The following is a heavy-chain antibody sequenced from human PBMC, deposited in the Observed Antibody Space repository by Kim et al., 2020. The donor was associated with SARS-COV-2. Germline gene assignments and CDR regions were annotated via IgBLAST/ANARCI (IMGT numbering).Heavy chain of an antibody. D-gene: IGHD5-12*01. CDR1: GGSFSGYY. CDR3: ARVGRRWLQLPRNYYYGMDV. CDR2: INHSGST. V-gene: IGHV4-34*01. J-gene: IGHJ6*02. Sequence: SETLSLTCAVYGGSFSGYYWSWIRQPPGKGLEWTGEINHSGSTNYNPSLKSRVTISVDTSKNQFSLKLSSVTAADTAVYYCARVGRRWLQLPRNYYYGMDVWGQGTTVTVSS.